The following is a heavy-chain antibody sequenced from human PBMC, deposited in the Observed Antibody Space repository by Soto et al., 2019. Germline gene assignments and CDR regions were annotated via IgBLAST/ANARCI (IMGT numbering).Heavy chain of an antibody. D-gene: IGHD1-1*01. Sequence: SETLSLTCTVSGDSISGFYWSWIRNSAGKGLEWIGRIYATGTTDYNPSLKSRVMMSVDTSKKQFSLKLRSVTAADTAVYYCVRDGTKTLRDWFDPWGQGISVTVSS. CDR2: IYATGTT. CDR1: GDSISGFY. V-gene: IGHV4-4*07. J-gene: IGHJ5*02. CDR3: VRDGTKTLRDWFDP.